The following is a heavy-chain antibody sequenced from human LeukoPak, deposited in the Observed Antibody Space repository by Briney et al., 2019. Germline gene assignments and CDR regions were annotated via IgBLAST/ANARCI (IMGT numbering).Heavy chain of an antibody. CDR2: ISGSGDST. CDR3: AKDRGPYIGIDNNWFDP. J-gene: IGHJ5*02. D-gene: IGHD1-26*01. Sequence: GGALRLSCAASGFTFNIYAMNWVRQPPGKGLEWVSPISGSGDSTYYADSVKGRFTIARDNSKNTLYLHMNSLTAADTAVYYCAKDRGPYIGIDNNWFDPWGKGTLVSVSS. CDR1: GFTFNIYA. V-gene: IGHV3-23*01.